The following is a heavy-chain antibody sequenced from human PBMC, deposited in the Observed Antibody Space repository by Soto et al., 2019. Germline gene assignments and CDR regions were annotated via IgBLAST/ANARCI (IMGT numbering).Heavy chain of an antibody. V-gene: IGHV3-33*01. D-gene: IGHD1-1*01. CDR3: ARDLRGKRYYYYGMDV. CDR2: IWYDGSNK. J-gene: IGHJ6*02. CDR1: GFTFSSYG. Sequence: QVQLVESGGGVVQPGRSLRLSCAASGFTFSSYGMHWVRQAPGKGLEWVAVIWYDGSNKYYADSVKGRFTISRDNSKNTLYLQMNSLRAEDTAVYYCARDLRGKRYYYYGMDVWGQGTTVTVSS.